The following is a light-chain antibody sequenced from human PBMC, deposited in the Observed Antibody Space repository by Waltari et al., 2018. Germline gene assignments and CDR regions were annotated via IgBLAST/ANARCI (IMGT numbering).Light chain of an antibody. CDR1: QSVLYSSNNKNY. V-gene: IGKV4-1*01. CDR3: QQFYTTPMT. CDR2: WAS. Sequence: DIVMTESPDSLAVFLGERVTIHCKSSQSVLYSSNNKNYLAWYQQKPGQPPKLLVDWASTRESGVPDRFTASGSGTDFTLTISSLQAEDVAVYYCQQFYTTPMTFGQGTRLEIK. J-gene: IGKJ5*01.